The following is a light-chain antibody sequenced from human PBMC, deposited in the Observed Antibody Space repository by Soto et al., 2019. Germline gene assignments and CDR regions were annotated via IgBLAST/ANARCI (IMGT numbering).Light chain of an antibody. J-gene: IGLJ1*01. Sequence: QSVLTQPASVSGSPGESITISCTGTSSDVGAYNYVSWYQQDPGKAPKLMIYDVSSRPSGVSNRSSGSKSGHTASLTISGLQAEDEADYYCTSYTSSSTYVFGTGTKVTVL. CDR3: TSYTSSSTYV. V-gene: IGLV2-14*01. CDR2: DVS. CDR1: SSDVGAYNY.